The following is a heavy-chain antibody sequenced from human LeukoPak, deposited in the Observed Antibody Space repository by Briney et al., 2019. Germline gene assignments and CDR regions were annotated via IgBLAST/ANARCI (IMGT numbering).Heavy chain of an antibody. Sequence: SETLSLTCIVSGGSISSGGYYWSWIRQHPGKDLEWIGYIYYSGSTYYNPSLKSRVTISVDTSKNQFSLKLSSVTAADTAVYYCARDSEGSSTNDYYGMDVWGQGTTVTVSS. J-gene: IGHJ6*02. V-gene: IGHV4-31*03. D-gene: IGHD2-2*01. CDR3: ARDSEGSSTNDYYGMDV. CDR2: IYYSGST. CDR1: GGSISSGGYY.